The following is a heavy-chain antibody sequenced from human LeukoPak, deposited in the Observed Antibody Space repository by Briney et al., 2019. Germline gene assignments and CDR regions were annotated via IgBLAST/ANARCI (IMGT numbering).Heavy chain of an antibody. CDR1: GYTFTLYG. V-gene: IGHV1-18*01. CDR3: ARGVGATNAFDI. D-gene: IGHD1-26*01. J-gene: IGHJ3*02. CDR2: ISAYNGST. Sequence: ASVKVSCKASGYTFTLYGISWVRQAPGQGLERMGWISAYNGSTNYAQKLQGRVSMTTDTSTSTAYMELRRLRSDDTAVYYCARGVGATNAFDIWGQGTLVTVSS.